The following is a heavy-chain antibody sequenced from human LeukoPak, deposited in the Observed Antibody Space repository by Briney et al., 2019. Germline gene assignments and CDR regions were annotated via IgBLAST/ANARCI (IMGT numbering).Heavy chain of an antibody. D-gene: IGHD5-18*01. CDR2: MYYSGSP. Sequence: SETLSLTCTISGGSVSDYYWSWIRQSPGKGLEWIGYMYYSGSPNYNPSLKSRVTMSADTSKNQFSLNLSSVTAADTALYYCARSRTAMVTGYFDYWGQGTLVTVSS. CDR3: ARSRTAMVTGYFDY. CDR1: GGSVSDYY. J-gene: IGHJ4*02. V-gene: IGHV4-59*02.